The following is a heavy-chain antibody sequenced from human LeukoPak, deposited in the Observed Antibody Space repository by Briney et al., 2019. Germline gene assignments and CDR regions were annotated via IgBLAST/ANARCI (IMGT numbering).Heavy chain of an antibody. CDR2: INLNSANA. Sequence: ASVKVSCKASGYTFTSYDINWVRPATGQGLEWMGWINLNSANAGYAQNFQGRLTVTRDTSINTAYMELNTLRSEDTAIYYCARVTGSIDYWGQGTLVTVPS. CDR3: ARVTGSIDY. D-gene: IGHD1-26*01. V-gene: IGHV1-8*01. CDR1: GYTFTSYD. J-gene: IGHJ4*02.